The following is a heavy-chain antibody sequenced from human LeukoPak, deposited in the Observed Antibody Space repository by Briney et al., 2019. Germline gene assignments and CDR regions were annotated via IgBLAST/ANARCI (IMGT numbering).Heavy chain of an antibody. CDR2: INWNSGRV. V-gene: IGHV3-9*01. CDR3: AKDSSSWYLYFQH. J-gene: IGHJ1*01. Sequence: PGGSLRLSCAASGFTFDDYAMHWVRQAPGKGLEWVSGINWNSGRVVYADSVKGRFTISIDNAKNSLYLQMNSLRTEDTALYYCAKDSSSWYLYFQHRGQGTLVTVSS. D-gene: IGHD6-13*01. CDR1: GFTFDDYA.